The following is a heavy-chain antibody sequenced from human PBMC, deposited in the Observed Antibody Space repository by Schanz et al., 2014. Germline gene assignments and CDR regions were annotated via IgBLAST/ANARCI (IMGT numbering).Heavy chain of an antibody. D-gene: IGHD6-13*01. V-gene: IGHV3-66*01. CDR2: IYSNGST. CDR3: ARLDSSSWYPRY. J-gene: IGHJ4*02. Sequence: EVHLVESGGGLVQPGGSLRLSCAASGFTVSSNYMSWVRQAPGKGLEWVSLIYSNGSTYYADSVKGRFIISRDNYKNTLYLQMNSLSAEDTAVYYCARLDSSSWYPRYWGQGTLVTVSS. CDR1: GFTVSSNY.